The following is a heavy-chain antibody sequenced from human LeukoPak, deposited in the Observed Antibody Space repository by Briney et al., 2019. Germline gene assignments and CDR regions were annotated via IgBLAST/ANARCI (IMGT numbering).Heavy chain of an antibody. J-gene: IGHJ4*02. CDR1: GGSISSGGYS. CDR2: IYHSGST. V-gene: IGHV4-30-2*01. D-gene: IGHD3-22*01. CDR3: ASRYYYDSSGYYYGPDY. Sequence: SETLSLTCAVSGGSISSGGYSWSWIRQPPGKGLEWIGYIYHSGSTYYNPSLKGRVTISVDRSKNQFSLKLSSVTAADTAVYYCASRYYYDSSGYYYGPDYWGQGTLVTVSS.